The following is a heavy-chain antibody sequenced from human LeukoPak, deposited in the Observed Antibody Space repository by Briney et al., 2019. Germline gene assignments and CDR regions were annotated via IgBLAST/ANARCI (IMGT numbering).Heavy chain of an antibody. V-gene: IGHV3-7*03. CDR2: INKNGNVN. J-gene: IGHJ6*02. CDR3: ARGGGLDV. D-gene: IGHD3-16*01. Sequence: GGSLRLTCAASGFTFSSYWRNWARQPPGRGLEWVASINKNGNVNYYVDSVKGRFTISGDNAKNSLYLQMSNLRAEDTAVYFCARGGGLDVWGQGATVTVSS. CDR1: GFTFSSYW.